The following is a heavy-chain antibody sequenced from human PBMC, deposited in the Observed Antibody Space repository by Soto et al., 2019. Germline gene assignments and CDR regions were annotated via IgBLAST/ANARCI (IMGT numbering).Heavy chain of an antibody. J-gene: IGHJ4*02. CDR1: GIPYTTYA. CDR3: ARAISGYVT. CDR2: INAGNGDT. Sequence: VQLVQSGAEVKKPGASVRISCTASGIPYTTYAIHWVRQAPGQGLEWMGWINAGNGDTRYSQRFQGRVTLTRDTSATTTYMDLSSLRSEDTSIYYCARAISGYVTWGQGTLVTVSS. D-gene: IGHD5-12*01. V-gene: IGHV1-3*01.